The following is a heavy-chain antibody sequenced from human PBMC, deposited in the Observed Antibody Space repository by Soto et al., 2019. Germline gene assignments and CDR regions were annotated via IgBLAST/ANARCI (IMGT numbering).Heavy chain of an antibody. CDR3: ARDQISGDYGDQFEY. CDR2: ISYDGSDE. CDR1: GFTFSSHG. V-gene: IGHV3-30*03. Sequence: QVQLVESGGGVVQPGRSLRLSCAASGFTFSSHGMHWVRQAPGKGLEWVAVISYDGSDESYADSVKGRFTISRDNSKNTLYPQMNRLRPEETGVYYCARDQISGDYGDQFEYWGQGTLVPVSS. D-gene: IGHD4-17*01. J-gene: IGHJ4*02.